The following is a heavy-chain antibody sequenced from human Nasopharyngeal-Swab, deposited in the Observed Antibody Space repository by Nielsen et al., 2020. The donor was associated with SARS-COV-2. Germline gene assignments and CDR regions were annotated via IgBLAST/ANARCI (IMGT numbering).Heavy chain of an antibody. V-gene: IGHV4-59*13. CDR3: ASSGAYFDY. D-gene: IGHD5-12*01. Sequence: SETLSLTCTVSGGSINSYYWSWIRQPPGKGLEWIGYIYYSGSTNYNPSLKSRVTISVDTSKNQFSLKPSSVTAADTAVYYCASSGAYFDYWGQGTLVTVSS. J-gene: IGHJ4*02. CDR2: IYYSGST. CDR1: GGSINSYY.